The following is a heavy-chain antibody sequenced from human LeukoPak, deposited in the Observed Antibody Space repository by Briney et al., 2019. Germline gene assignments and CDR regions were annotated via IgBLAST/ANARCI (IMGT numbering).Heavy chain of an antibody. CDR3: ARHFYAYGDYDPRPYYFDY. D-gene: IGHD4-17*01. V-gene: IGHV5-51*01. J-gene: IGHJ4*02. CDR1: GYSFTSYW. Sequence: GESLKISCKGSGYSFTSYWIGWVRQMPGKGLEWMGIIYPGDSDTRYSPSFQGQVTISADKSISTAYLQWSSLKASDTAMYYCARHFYAYGDYDPRPYYFDYWGQGTLVTVSS. CDR2: IYPGDSDT.